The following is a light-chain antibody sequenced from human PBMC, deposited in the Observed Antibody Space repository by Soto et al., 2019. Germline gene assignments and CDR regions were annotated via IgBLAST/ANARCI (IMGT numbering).Light chain of an antibody. V-gene: IGKV3-20*01. Sequence: EIRVTQSPSTLSLSTGERATLSCRASQGVSSYLAWYQQKPGQAPRLLIYDASNRATGIPARFSGSGPGTDFTLTISRLEPEDFAVYYCQQYGSSPPRATFGQGTRLAIK. CDR1: QGVSSY. CDR2: DAS. J-gene: IGKJ5*01. CDR3: QQYGSSPPRAT.